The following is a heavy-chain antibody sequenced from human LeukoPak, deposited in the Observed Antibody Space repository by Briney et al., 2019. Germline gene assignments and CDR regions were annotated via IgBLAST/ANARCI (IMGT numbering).Heavy chain of an antibody. J-gene: IGHJ4*02. CDR1: GTSITSGSYF. V-gene: IGHV4-61*02. CDR3: ARMGLPYSSGRYGGRGYFDY. Sequence: MASQTLSLTCTISGTSITSGSYFWSWIRQPAGNELEWLGLIYSSGRTNYNPSLKSRVTISVDTSKNQFSLKLSSVTAADTAVYYCARMGLPYSSGRYGGRGYFDYWGQGTLVTVSS. D-gene: IGHD6-19*01. CDR2: IYSSGRT.